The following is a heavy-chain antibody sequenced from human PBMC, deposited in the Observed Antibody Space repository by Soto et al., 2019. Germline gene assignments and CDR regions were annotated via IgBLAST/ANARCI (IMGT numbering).Heavy chain of an antibody. J-gene: IGHJ4*02. CDR2: ITTSDDIT. CDR3: TKGDSSGYFDPSSGYSMPDY. D-gene: IGHD3-3*01. V-gene: IGHV3-23*01. CDR1: GFIFKDFA. Sequence: PGGSLRLSCAASGFIFKDFAMSWVRQAPGKGLEWVSTITTSDDITYSADSVRGRFTISRDNSANTLFLQMSSLRGDDTATYYCTKGDSSGYFDPSSGYSMPDYWGQGSLVTVSS.